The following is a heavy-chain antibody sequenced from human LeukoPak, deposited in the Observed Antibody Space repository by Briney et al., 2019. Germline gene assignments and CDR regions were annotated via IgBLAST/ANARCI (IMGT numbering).Heavy chain of an antibody. CDR2: ISSSSSYI. Sequence: GGSLILSCAASGFTFSSYSMNWVRQAPGKGLEWVSSISSSSSYIYYADSVKGRFTISRDNAKNSLYLQMNSLRAEDTAVYYCARERITIFGVVIEPLDGMDVWGQGTTVTVSS. CDR3: ARERITIFGVVIEPLDGMDV. J-gene: IGHJ6*02. V-gene: IGHV3-21*01. D-gene: IGHD3-3*01. CDR1: GFTFSSYS.